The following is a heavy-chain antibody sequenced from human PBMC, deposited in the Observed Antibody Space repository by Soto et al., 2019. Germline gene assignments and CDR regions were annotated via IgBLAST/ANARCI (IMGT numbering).Heavy chain of an antibody. Sequence: QVQLVESGGGVVQPGRSLRLSCAASGFTFSIYAMHWVRQAPGKGLEWVAVISYDGSNKYYADSVKGRFTISRDTSKNTRYLQMNSLRAEDTAVYYCARARLDTPALDYWGQGTLVTVSS. J-gene: IGHJ4*02. CDR3: ARARLDTPALDY. V-gene: IGHV3-30-3*01. CDR2: ISYDGSNK. CDR1: GFTFSIYA. D-gene: IGHD2-2*01.